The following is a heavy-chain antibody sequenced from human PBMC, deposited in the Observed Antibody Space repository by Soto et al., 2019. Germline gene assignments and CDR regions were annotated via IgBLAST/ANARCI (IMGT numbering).Heavy chain of an antibody. J-gene: IGHJ3*02. CDR3: ASRPDYYDSSGYYPSAFDI. V-gene: IGHV3-48*02. D-gene: IGHD3-22*01. Sequence: GGSLRLSCAASGFTFSSYSMNWVRQAPGKGLDWVSYISSSSSTIYYADSVKGRFTISRDNAKNSLYLQMNSLRDEDTAVYYCASRPDYYDSSGYYPSAFDIWGQGTMVTVSS. CDR2: ISSSSSTI. CDR1: GFTFSSYS.